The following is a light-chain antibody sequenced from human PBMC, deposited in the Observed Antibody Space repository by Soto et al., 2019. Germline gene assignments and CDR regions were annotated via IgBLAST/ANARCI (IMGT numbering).Light chain of an antibody. CDR2: DAS. J-gene: IGKJ4*01. CDR1: QSVSSY. V-gene: IGKV3-11*01. CDR3: QHRSNWPRLL. Sequence: EIVLTQSPATLSLSPGERATLSCRASQSVSSYLAWYQRKPGQAPRLLIYDASNRATGIPARFSGSGSGTESPPTTTTLAPEDFAVYSCQHRSNWPRLLFGGGTRVHI.